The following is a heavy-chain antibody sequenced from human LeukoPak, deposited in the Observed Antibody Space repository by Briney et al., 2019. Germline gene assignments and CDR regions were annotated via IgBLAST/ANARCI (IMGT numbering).Heavy chain of an antibody. Sequence: GGSLRLSCAASGFTFSSHAMSWVRQAPGKGLEWVAGISDSGGSTNYADSVKGRFTISRDNPKNTLYLQMNSLRAEDTAVYFCARRGVVIRVILVGFHKEAFYFDSWGQGALVTVSS. CDR3: ARRGVVIRVILVGFHKEAFYFDS. V-gene: IGHV3-23*01. CDR2: ISDSGGST. D-gene: IGHD3-22*01. CDR1: GFTFSSHA. J-gene: IGHJ4*02.